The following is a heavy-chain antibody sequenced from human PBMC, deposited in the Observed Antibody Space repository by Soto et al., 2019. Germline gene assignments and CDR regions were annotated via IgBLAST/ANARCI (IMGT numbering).Heavy chain of an antibody. CDR2: INHSGST. CDR1: GGSFSGYY. Sequence: SETLSLTCAVYGGSFSGYYWSWIRQPPGKGLEWIGEINHSGSTNYNPSLKSRVTISVDTSKNQFSLKLSPVTAADTAVYYCERGLTVTTFYYYYMDVWGKGTTVTV. V-gene: IGHV4-34*01. D-gene: IGHD4-17*01. J-gene: IGHJ6*03. CDR3: ERGLTVTTFYYYYMDV.